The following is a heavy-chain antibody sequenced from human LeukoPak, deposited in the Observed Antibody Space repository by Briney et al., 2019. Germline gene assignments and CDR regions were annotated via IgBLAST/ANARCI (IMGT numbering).Heavy chain of an antibody. CDR2: IYYSGST. V-gene: IGHV4-59*01. CDR3: ARSPSWGYYDSSASYFDY. D-gene: IGHD3-22*01. Sequence: RPSETLSLTCTVSGGSISSYYWSWIRQPPGKGLEWIGYIYYSGSTNYNPSLKSRVTISVDTSKNQFSLKLSSVTAADTAVYYCARSPSWGYYDSSASYFDYWGQGTLVTVSS. J-gene: IGHJ4*02. CDR1: GGSISSYY.